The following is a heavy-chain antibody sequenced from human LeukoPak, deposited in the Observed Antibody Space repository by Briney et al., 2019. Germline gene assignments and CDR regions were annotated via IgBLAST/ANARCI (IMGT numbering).Heavy chain of an antibody. CDR3: ATNVDTAMVPFDY. V-gene: IGHV1-69*05. Sequence: SXXVSCKASGGTFISYAISWVRQAPGKGLEWMGGIIPIFGTANYAQKFQDRVTITTDGSTSTAYMELSSLRSEDTAVYYCATNVDTAMVPFDYWGQGTLVTVSS. J-gene: IGHJ4*02. D-gene: IGHD5-18*01. CDR1: GGTFISYA. CDR2: IIPIFGTA.